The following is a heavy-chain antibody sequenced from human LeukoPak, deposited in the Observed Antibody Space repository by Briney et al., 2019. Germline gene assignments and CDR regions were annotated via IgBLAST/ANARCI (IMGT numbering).Heavy chain of an antibody. D-gene: IGHD1-20*01. Sequence: SGPTRVKPTQTLTLTCTFSGFSLITNRVAVGWIRQPPGKALEWLALIYGNDDKRYSPSLKSRRTITKDTSKSQVVLTMTNMDPEDTATYYCAHASDGITAWSHNWGQGTLVAVSS. CDR1: GFSLITNRVA. V-gene: IGHV2-5*01. J-gene: IGHJ4*02. CDR3: AHASDGITAWSHN. CDR2: IYGNDDK.